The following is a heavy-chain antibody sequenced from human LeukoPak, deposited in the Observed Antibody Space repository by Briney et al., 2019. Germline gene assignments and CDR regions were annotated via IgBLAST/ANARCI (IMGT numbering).Heavy chain of an antibody. CDR1: GGTFSSYA. V-gene: IGHV1-69*05. CDR2: IIPIFGTA. D-gene: IGHD6-6*01. Sequence: SVKVSCKASGGTFSSYAISWVRQAPGQGLEWMGGIIPIFGTANYAQKFQGRVTITTDESTSTAYMELSSLRSEDTAVYYCARTAARGYYYYYMDVRGNGTTVTFSS. J-gene: IGHJ6*03. CDR3: ARTAARGYYYYYMDV.